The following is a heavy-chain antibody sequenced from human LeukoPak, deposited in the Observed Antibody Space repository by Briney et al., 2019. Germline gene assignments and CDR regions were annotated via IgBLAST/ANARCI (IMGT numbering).Heavy chain of an antibody. CDR3: ASGKEVIAAAGTVY. J-gene: IGHJ4*02. Sequence: PGRSLRLSCAASGFTFSSYAMHWVRQAPGKGLEWVAVISYDGSIKYYADSVKGRFTISRDNSKNTLYLQMNSLRAEDTAVYYCASGKEVIAAAGTVYWGQGTLVTVPS. D-gene: IGHD6-13*01. V-gene: IGHV3-30-3*01. CDR1: GFTFSSYA. CDR2: ISYDGSIK.